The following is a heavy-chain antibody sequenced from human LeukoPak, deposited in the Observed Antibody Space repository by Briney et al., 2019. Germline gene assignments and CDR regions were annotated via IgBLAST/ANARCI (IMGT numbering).Heavy chain of an antibody. CDR1: GFTFRFYA. D-gene: IGHD6-13*01. CDR2: ITGDASVT. Sequence: GGSLRLSCAGSGFTFRFYAMTWVRQAPGKGLEWVSGITGDASVTYDADSVKGRFNISRGNSKNTLYLQLNSLRVEDTAVYHCAKAYSTSLYGDAFHIWSQGTMVTVSP. J-gene: IGHJ3*02. CDR3: AKAYSTSLYGDAFHI. V-gene: IGHV3-23*01.